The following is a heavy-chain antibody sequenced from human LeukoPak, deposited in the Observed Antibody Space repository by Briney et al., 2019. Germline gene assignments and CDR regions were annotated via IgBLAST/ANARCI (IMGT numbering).Heavy chain of an antibody. CDR1: GYTFTDYY. CDR2: IHPNSGGT. V-gene: IGHV1-2*02. J-gene: IGHJ4*02. Sequence: ASVKVSCKASGYTFTDYYMHWVRQAPGQGLEWMGWIHPNSGGTNYAQHFQGRVAMTRDTSISTAYVERINLRSDDTAVYYCARSFVVVVTASTHFDYWGQGTLVTVSS. D-gene: IGHD2-15*01. CDR3: ARSFVVVVTASTHFDY.